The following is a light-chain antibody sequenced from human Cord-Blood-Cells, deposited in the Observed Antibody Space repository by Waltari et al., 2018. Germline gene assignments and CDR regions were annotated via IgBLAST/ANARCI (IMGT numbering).Light chain of an antibody. Sequence: QSALTQPASVSGSPGQSIPISCTGTSSDVGGYNYVSWYPQHPGKAPKLMIYDVSNRPSGVSNRVSGSKSGYTASLTISGLQAEDEADYYCSSYTSSSTLYVFVTGTKVTVL. CDR1: SSDVGGYNY. J-gene: IGLJ1*01. V-gene: IGLV2-14*01. CDR3: SSYTSSSTLYV. CDR2: DVS.